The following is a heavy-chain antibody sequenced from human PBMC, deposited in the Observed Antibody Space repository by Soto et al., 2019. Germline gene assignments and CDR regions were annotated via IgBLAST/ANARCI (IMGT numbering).Heavy chain of an antibody. Sequence: EVQLVESGGGLVQSGGSLRLSCAASGFTFSSYWIHWVRQAPGKGLVWVSRIKGDEISTNYADSVKGRFTISRDNAKDTVFLQMSDLRAEDTAVHYCARGALGSYYNDYWGQGILVTVSS. V-gene: IGHV3-74*01. CDR1: GFTFSSYW. D-gene: IGHD3-10*01. CDR3: ARGALGSYYNDY. J-gene: IGHJ4*02. CDR2: IKGDEIST.